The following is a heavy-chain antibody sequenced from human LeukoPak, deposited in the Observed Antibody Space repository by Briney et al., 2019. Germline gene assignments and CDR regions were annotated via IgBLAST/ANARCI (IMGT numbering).Heavy chain of an antibody. CDR2: IIPILGIA. CDR3: ARDGGIWFGELYPVYYYYYMDV. D-gene: IGHD3-10*01. V-gene: IGHV1-69*04. J-gene: IGHJ6*03. Sequence: GASVKVSCKASGGTFSSYAISWVRQAPGQGLEWMGRIIPILGIANYAQKFQGRVTITADKSTSTAYVELSSLRSEDTAVYYCARDGGIWFGELYPVYYYYYMDVWGKGTTVTVSS. CDR1: GGTFSSYA.